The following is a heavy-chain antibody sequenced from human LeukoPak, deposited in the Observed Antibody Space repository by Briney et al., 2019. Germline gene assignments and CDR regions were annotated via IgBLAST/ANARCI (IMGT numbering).Heavy chain of an antibody. CDR3: ARMSWEYCGGDCSATYYYGMDV. V-gene: IGHV1-2*02. CDR1: GYTFTGYY. D-gene: IGHD2-21*02. Sequence: ASLKVSCKASGYTFTGYYMHWVRQAPGQGLEWMGWINPNSGGTNYAQKFQGRVTMTRDTSISTAYMELSRLRSDDTAVYYCARMSWEYCGGDCSATYYYGMDVWGQGTTVAVSS. J-gene: IGHJ6*02. CDR2: INPNSGGT.